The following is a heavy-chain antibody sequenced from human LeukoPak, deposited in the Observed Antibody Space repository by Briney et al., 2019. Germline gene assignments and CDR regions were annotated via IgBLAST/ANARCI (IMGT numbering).Heavy chain of an antibody. D-gene: IGHD6-19*01. J-gene: IGHJ4*02. CDR3: ASSHSSGWYYFDY. CDR2: LSYDGSNN. CDR1: VFTLSNYA. Sequence: GGSLRLFCAASVFTLSNYAMHRVRQARGKGLESEAVLSYDGSNNYYADSMRGRFTISRDNSKNTLYLQMNSLRAEDTAVYYCASSHSSGWYYFDYWGQGTLVTVSS. V-gene: IGHV3-30-3*01.